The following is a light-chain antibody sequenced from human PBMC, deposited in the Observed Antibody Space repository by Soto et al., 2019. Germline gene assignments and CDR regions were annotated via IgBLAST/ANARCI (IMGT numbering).Light chain of an antibody. CDR1: QSVYSDF. V-gene: IGKV3-20*01. CDR2: GAS. CDR3: QQYGSSPLT. J-gene: IGKJ4*01. Sequence: IVLTQSPGTLSLSPGERATLSCRASQSVYSDFLAWYQQKPGQAPRLLIYGASSRATGIPDRFSGSGSGTDLTLTISILEPEDFAVYYCQQYGSSPLTFGGGTKVGIK.